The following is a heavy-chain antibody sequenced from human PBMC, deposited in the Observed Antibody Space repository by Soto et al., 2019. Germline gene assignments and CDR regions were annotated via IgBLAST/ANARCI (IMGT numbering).Heavy chain of an antibody. J-gene: IGHJ4*02. CDR3: ARSLAATGTLKF. CDR2: VHHGGTT. CDR1: GFSIRSGYY. V-gene: IGHV4-38-2*02. D-gene: IGHD1-1*01. Sequence: KASETLSLTCTVSGFSIRSGYYWGWIRQTPGKGLEWIGSVHHGGTTFYNPSLESRLSISVDTAKEQFSMKLTSVTAADTAVYYCARSLAATGTLKFWGQGTLVTVSS.